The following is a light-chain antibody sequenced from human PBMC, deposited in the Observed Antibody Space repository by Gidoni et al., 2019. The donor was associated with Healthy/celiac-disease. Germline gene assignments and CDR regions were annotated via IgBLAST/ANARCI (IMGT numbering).Light chain of an antibody. J-gene: IGLJ3*02. Sequence: QSVLTQPPPVSGAPGQTVTISCTGSSSNIGAGYDVHWYPQLPGTAPKLLIYGNSNRPSGVPVRFSGSKSGTSASLAITGLQAEDEADYYCQSYDSSLSGSWVFGGGTKLTVL. CDR3: QSYDSSLSGSWV. V-gene: IGLV1-40*01. CDR2: GNS. CDR1: SSNIGAGYD.